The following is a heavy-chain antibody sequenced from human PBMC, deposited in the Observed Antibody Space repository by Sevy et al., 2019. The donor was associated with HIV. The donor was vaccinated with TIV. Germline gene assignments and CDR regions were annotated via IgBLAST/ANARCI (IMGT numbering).Heavy chain of an antibody. J-gene: IGHJ4*02. D-gene: IGHD3-10*01. CDR1: GGSFSGYY. V-gene: IGHV4-34*01. Sequence: SETLSLTCAVYGGSFSGYYWRWIRQPPGKGLEWIGEINHSGSTNYNPSLKSRVTISVDTSKNQFSLKLSSVTAADTAVYYCARGLYGWFGTRKAGFDYWGQGTLVTVSS. CDR3: ARGLYGWFGTRKAGFDY. CDR2: INHSGST.